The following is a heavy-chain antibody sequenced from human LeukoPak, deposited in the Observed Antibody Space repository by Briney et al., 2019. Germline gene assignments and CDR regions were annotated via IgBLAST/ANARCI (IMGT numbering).Heavy chain of an antibody. CDR2: ISSSGSTI. CDR3: ARGDTIFGVVIYFDY. D-gene: IGHD3-3*01. Sequence: GGSLRLSCAASGFTFSSYEMNWVRQAPGKGLEWVSYISSSGSTIYYADSVKGRFTISRDNAKNSLYLQMNSLRAEDTAVFYCARGDTIFGVVIYFDYWGQGTLSPSPQ. V-gene: IGHV3-48*03. J-gene: IGHJ4*02. CDR1: GFTFSSYE.